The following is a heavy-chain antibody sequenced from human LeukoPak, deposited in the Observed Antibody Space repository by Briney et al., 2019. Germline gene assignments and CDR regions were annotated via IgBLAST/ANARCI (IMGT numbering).Heavy chain of an antibody. J-gene: IGHJ4*02. Sequence: GESLRISCKASGYSFSNYWIGWVRQMPGKGPEWMGIIYPGDSDTRYSPSFQGQVTISADKSITTAYLQWTSLKASDTAIYYCARSSSGWHFDYWGQGTLVTVSS. D-gene: IGHD6-19*01. CDR3: ARSSSGWHFDY. V-gene: IGHV5-51*01. CDR2: IYPGDSDT. CDR1: GYSFSNYW.